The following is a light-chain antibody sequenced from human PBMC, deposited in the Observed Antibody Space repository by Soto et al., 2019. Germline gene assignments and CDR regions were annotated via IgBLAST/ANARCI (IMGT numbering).Light chain of an antibody. Sequence: QSLLTQPASASSAPGPSVTISCTGTSGDVGGYDYVSWYQQHPGKAPKLMIYEVTKRPLGVPDRFSGSKSGNTASLTVPGLQAEDEADYSCSSYAGSDTPYVFGTGTKLTVL. V-gene: IGLV2-8*01. CDR2: EVT. CDR3: SSYAGSDTPYV. CDR1: SGDVGGYDY. J-gene: IGLJ1*01.